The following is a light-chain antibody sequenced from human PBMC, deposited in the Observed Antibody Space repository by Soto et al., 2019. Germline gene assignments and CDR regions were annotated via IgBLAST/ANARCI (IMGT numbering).Light chain of an antibody. Sequence: EIVMTKSPATLSVSPGERASLSCRASQSGSSNLACYQQKPGQAPRLLIYGASTRATGIPARFSGSGSGTEFSLTISSLQSEDFAVYYCQQYNNWPPYTFGQGTKPELK. CDR3: QQYNNWPPYT. V-gene: IGKV3-15*01. J-gene: IGKJ2*01. CDR2: GAS. CDR1: QSGSSN.